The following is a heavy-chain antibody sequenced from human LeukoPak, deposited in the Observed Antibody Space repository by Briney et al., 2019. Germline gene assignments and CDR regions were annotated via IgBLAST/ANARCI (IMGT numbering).Heavy chain of an antibody. CDR3: APSPYFEADAFDI. CDR1: GFTFSSYA. J-gene: IGHJ3*02. CDR2: ISGSGGST. V-gene: IGHV3-23*01. Sequence: RPGGSLRLSCAVSGFTFSSYAMSWVRQAPGKGLEWVSAISGSGGSTYYADSVKGRFTISRDNSKSTLYLQMNSLRAEDTAVYYCAPSPYFEADAFDIWGQGTMVTVSS. D-gene: IGHD2/OR15-2a*01.